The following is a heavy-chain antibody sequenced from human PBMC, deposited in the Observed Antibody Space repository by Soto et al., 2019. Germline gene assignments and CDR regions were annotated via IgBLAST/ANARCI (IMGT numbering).Heavy chain of an antibody. D-gene: IGHD2-15*01. CDR3: ARGGYCSGGSCYGWFDP. CDR2: IKQDGSEK. CDR1: GFTFSSYW. Sequence: PGGSLRLSCAASGFTFSSYWMSWVRQAPGKGLEWVANIKQDGSEKYYVDSVKGRFTISRDNAKNSLYLQMNSLRAEDTAVYYCARGGYCSGGSCYGWFDPWGQGTLVTVSS. V-gene: IGHV3-7*01. J-gene: IGHJ5*02.